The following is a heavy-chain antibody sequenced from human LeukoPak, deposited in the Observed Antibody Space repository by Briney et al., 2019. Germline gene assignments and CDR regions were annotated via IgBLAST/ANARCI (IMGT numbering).Heavy chain of an antibody. D-gene: IGHD3-22*01. V-gene: IGHV3-23*01. Sequence: GGALRLSCSASGFAFSRFAVTWVRHLPGKGLDWVSTISGNGHQTYYGDSVKGRFSVSRDNYMNILYLQMDSLRADDSALYYCAKDGNYYDSSGFFIPFDYWGQGTLVTVSS. CDR1: GFAFSRFA. CDR2: ISGNGHQT. CDR3: AKDGNYYDSSGFFIPFDY. J-gene: IGHJ4*02.